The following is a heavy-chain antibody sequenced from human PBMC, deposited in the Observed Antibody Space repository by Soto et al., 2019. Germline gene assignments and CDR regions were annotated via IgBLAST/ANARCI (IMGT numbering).Heavy chain of an antibody. CDR3: ARTHYSDRSGTDY. Sequence: SETLPLTCTVSGGSIRSGDSYWSWIRQPPGKGLEWIGYIYYSGSTYYNPSLKSRVTISLDTSKNQFSLNLSSVTAADTAVYYCARTHYSDRSGTDYWGQGTLVTVSS. D-gene: IGHD3-22*01. CDR1: GGSIRSGDSY. V-gene: IGHV4-30-4*01. J-gene: IGHJ4*02. CDR2: IYYSGST.